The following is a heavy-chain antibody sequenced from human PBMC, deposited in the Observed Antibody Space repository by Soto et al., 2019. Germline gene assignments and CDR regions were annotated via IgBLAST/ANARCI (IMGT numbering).Heavy chain of an antibody. CDR1: GFTFSNAW. J-gene: IGHJ5*02. CDR2: IKSKNDGGTT. V-gene: IGHV3-15*01. CDR3: TTSLSQWLVLIGH. Sequence: EVQLVESGGGLVKPGGSHRLSCAASGFTFSNAWMSWVRQAPGKGLEWVGRIKSKNDGGTTDYAAPVKGRFTISRDDSQNRLYLQMNSLKTEDTAVYYCTTSLSQWLVLIGHWGQGTLVSVSS. D-gene: IGHD6-19*01.